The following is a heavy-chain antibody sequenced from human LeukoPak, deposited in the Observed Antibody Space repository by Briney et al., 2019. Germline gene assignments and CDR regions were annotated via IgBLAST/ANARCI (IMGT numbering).Heavy chain of an antibody. J-gene: IGHJ3*02. CDR1: GFTFSSYG. V-gene: IGHV3-33*06. Sequence: GGSLRLSCAASGFTFSSYGMHWVRQAPGKGLEWVAVIWYDGSNKYYADSVKGRFTISGDNSKNTLYLQMNSLRAEDTAVYYCAKEGVSYYDSSGYSIWGQGTMVTVSS. D-gene: IGHD3-22*01. CDR3: AKEGVSYYDSSGYSI. CDR2: IWYDGSNK.